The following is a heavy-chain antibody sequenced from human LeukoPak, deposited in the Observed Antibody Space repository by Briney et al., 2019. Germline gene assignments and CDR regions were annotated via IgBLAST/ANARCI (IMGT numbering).Heavy chain of an antibody. CDR2: INHSGST. V-gene: IGHV4-34*01. Sequence: SETLSLTCAVYGGSFSGYYWSWIRQPPGKGLEWIGEINHSGSTNYNPSLKSRVTISVDTSKNQFSLKLSSVTAADTAVHYCARGAYSGYDDYWGQGTLVTVSS. D-gene: IGHD5-12*01. J-gene: IGHJ4*02. CDR1: GGSFSGYY. CDR3: ARGAYSGYDDY.